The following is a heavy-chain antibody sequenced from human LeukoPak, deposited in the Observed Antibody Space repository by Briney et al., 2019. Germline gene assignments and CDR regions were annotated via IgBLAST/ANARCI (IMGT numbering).Heavy chain of an antibody. CDR1: GYIFSHYG. CDR2: ISGYNDNT. CDR3: ARRGSGWSPHYYMDV. V-gene: IGHV1-18*01. D-gene: IGHD6-19*01. Sequence: GASVKVSCKTSGYIFSHYGISWVRQAPGQGPEWMGWISGYNDNTNYAQRVQGRVTMTTDTSTSTAYMELRSLRSDDTAVYYCARRGSGWSPHYYMDVWGKGTTVTVSS. J-gene: IGHJ6*03.